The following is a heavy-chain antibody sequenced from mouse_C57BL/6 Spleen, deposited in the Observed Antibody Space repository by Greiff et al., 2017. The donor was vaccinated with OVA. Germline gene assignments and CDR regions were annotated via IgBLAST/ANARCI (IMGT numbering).Heavy chain of an antibody. CDR1: GYTFTSYW. V-gene: IGHV1-64*01. CDR2: IHPNSGST. J-gene: IGHJ2*01. CDR3: ARSAYGFFDY. D-gene: IGHD2-2*01. Sequence: VQLKQPGAELVKPGASVKLSCKASGYTFTSYWMHWVKQRPGQGLEWIGMIHPNSGSTNYNEKFKSKATLTVDKSSSTAYMQLSSLTSEDSAVYYCARSAYGFFDYWGQGTTLTVSS.